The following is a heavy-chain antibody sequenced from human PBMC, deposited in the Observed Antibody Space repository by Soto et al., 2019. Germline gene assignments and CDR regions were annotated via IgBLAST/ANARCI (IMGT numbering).Heavy chain of an antibody. J-gene: IGHJ6*02. Sequence: SVKVSCKASVGTFSNSAISWVRPATGQGLEWMGGIMPIFRTPDYAQRFQGRVTITADESTSTAYMELSGLRPDDTAVYYCARDKDRQHLGGNYYYILDVWGQGTTVTVSS. V-gene: IGHV1-69*13. CDR2: IMPIFRTP. CDR3: ARDKDRQHLGGNYYYILDV. CDR1: VGTFSNSA.